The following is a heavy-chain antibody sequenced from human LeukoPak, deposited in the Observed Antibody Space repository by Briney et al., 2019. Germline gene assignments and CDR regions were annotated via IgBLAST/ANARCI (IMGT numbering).Heavy chain of an antibody. D-gene: IGHD4/OR15-4a*01. CDR2: IQYDGTNK. CDR3: ARRAGAYSHPYDY. J-gene: IGHJ4*02. V-gene: IGHV3-30*02. CDR1: GFTFSSYG. Sequence: GGSLRLSCAASGFTFSSYGMHWVHQAPGKGLEWVTFIQYDGTNKYYADSVKGRFTISRDNSKNTLYLQMNSLRAEDTAVYYCARRAGAYSHPYDYWGQETLVTVSS.